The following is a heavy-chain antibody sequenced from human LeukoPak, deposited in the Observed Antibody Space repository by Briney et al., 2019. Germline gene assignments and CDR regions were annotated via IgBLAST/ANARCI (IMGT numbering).Heavy chain of an antibody. J-gene: IGHJ4*02. CDR3: ARGRPGLASAGTYDF. V-gene: IGHV1-8*01. CDR2: MNPNSGKT. D-gene: IGHD6-13*01. Sequence: ASVKVSCKASGYTFTSCDINWVRQAPGQGLEWMGWMNPNSGKTGYARKFQGRVTMTKNTSISTAYMEVSSLGYEDTAIYYCARGRPGLASAGTYDFWGQGTLLTVSS. CDR1: GYTFTSCD.